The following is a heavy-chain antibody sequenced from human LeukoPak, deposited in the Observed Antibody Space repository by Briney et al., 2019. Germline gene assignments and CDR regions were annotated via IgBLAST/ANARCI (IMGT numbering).Heavy chain of an antibody. CDR2: IYYSGST. CDR1: GSVSSYY. J-gene: IGHJ4*02. D-gene: IGHD6-19*01. V-gene: IGHV4-59*02. CDR3: ARNRGSGWYNPFDY. Sequence: SKTLSLTCTGGSVSSYYWSWIRQPPGEGLEGIGYIYYSGSTNYNPSLKSRVTMSVDTSRNQFSLKLSSVTAADTAVYYCARNRGSGWYNPFDYWGQGTLVTVSS.